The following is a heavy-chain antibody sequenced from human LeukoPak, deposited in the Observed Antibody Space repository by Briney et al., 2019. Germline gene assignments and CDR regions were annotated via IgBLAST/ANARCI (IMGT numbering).Heavy chain of an antibody. CDR2: ISSSRSYI. CDR1: GFTFSSYS. J-gene: IGHJ4*02. D-gene: IGHD3-9*01. V-gene: IGHV3-21*01. Sequence: GGSLRLSCAASGFTFSSYSMNWVRQAPGKGLEWVSSISSSRSYIYSADSVKGRFTISRDNAKNFLYLQMNSLRAEDTAVYYCARTYYDILTGYNPYFDYWGQGILVTVSS. CDR3: ARTYYDILTGYNPYFDY.